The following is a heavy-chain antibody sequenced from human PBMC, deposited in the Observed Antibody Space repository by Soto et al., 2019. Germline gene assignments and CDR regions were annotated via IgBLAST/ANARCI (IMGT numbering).Heavy chain of an antibody. J-gene: IGHJ4*02. CDR3: AGAVLQWELLLFACDY. V-gene: IGHV1-18*01. CDR2: ISAYNGNT. Sequence: QVQLVQSGAEVKKPGASVKVSCKASGYTFTSYGISWVRQAPGQGLEWMGWISAYNGNTNYAQKLQGRVTMTTDTSTSTAYMELRSLRADDTAVYYCAGAVLQWELLLFACDYWGQGTLVTVSS. D-gene: IGHD1-26*01. CDR1: GYTFTSYG.